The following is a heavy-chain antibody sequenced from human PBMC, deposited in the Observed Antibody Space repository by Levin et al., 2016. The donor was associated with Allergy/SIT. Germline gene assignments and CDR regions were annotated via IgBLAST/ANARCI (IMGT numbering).Heavy chain of an antibody. Sequence: SETLSLTCTVSGGSISSYYWSWIRQPPGKGLEWIGYIYYSGSTNYNPSLKSRVTISVDTSKNQFSLKLSSVTAADTAVYYCARAGVLWFGELSRGDYYYYYGMDVWGQGTTVTVSS. J-gene: IGHJ6*02. CDR1: GGSISSYY. CDR3: ARAGVLWFGELSRGDYYYYYGMDV. V-gene: IGHV4-59*01. D-gene: IGHD3-10*01. CDR2: IYYSGST.